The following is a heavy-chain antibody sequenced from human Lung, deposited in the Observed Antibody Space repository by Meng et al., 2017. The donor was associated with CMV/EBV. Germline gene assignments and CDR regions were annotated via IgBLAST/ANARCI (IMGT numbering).Heavy chain of an antibody. CDR2: IYYSGST. V-gene: IGHV4-59*02. Sequence: SXTXSLXCTVSGGSVSSYYWSWIRQPPGKGLEDIGYIYYSGSTSYNPSLKSRVTISVDTSKNQFSLKLSSVTAADTAVYYCARHGSGSYFYGMAVWCQGTTVTVSS. J-gene: IGHJ6*02. CDR3: ARHGSGSYFYGMAV. CDR1: GGSVSSYY. D-gene: IGHD3-10*01.